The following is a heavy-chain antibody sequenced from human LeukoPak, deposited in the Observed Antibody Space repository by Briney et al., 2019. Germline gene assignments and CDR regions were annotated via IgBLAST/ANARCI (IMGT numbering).Heavy chain of an antibody. CDR1: GFTFSSYG. CDR3: AKQSSYYDSSGYYLNWYFDL. CDR2: IRYDGINK. V-gene: IGHV3-30*02. J-gene: IGHJ2*01. D-gene: IGHD3-22*01. Sequence: GGSLRLSCAASGFTFSSYGMHWVRQAPGKGLEWVAFIRYDGINKYYADSVKGRFTISRDNAKNTLYLQMNSLRAEDTAVYYCAKQSSYYDSSGYYLNWYFDLWGRGTLVTVSS.